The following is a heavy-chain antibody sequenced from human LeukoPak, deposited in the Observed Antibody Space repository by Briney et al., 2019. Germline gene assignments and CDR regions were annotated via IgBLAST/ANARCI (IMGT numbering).Heavy chain of an antibody. CDR1: GFTVSSNY. CDR2: IYSGGNT. V-gene: IGHV3-53*01. D-gene: IGHD1-7*01. J-gene: IGHJ4*02. Sequence: GGSLRLSCAASGFTVSSNYMSWVRQAPGKGLEWVSVIYSGGNTYYADSVKGRFTISRDNSKNTLYLQMNSLRAEDTAVYYCASGGHNWNCGYWGQGTLVTVSS. CDR3: ASGGHNWNCGY.